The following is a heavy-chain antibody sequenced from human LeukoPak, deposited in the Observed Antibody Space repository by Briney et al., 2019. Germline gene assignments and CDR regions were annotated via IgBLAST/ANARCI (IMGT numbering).Heavy chain of an antibody. CDR1: GGSISSSSYY. D-gene: IGHD3-9*01. J-gene: IGHJ3*02. CDR3: ARAVPYYDILTGYYTPDAFDI. Sequence: SETLSLTCTVSGGSISSSSYYWGWIRQPPGKGLEWIGEINHSGSTNYNPSLKSRVTISVDTSKNQFSLKLSSVTAADTAVYYCARAVPYYDILTGYYTPDAFDIWGQGTMVTVSS. V-gene: IGHV4-39*07. CDR2: INHSGST.